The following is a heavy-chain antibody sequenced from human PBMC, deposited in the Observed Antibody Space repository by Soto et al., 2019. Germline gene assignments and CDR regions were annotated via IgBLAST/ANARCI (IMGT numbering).Heavy chain of an antibody. Sequence: ASVKVSCKAPGGTFSSYAISWVRQAPGQGLEWMGGIIPIFGTANYAQKFQGRVTITADESTSTAYMELSSLRSEDTAVYYCARDGPYSNYGWAFDYWGQGTTVTVSS. CDR3: ARDGPYSNYGWAFDY. V-gene: IGHV1-69*13. J-gene: IGHJ4*02. D-gene: IGHD4-4*01. CDR1: GGTFSSYA. CDR2: IIPIFGTA.